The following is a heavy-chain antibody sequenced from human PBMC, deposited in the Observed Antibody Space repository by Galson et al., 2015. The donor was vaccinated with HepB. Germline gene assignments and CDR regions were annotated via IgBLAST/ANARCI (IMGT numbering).Heavy chain of an antibody. CDR1: GGTFRSFA. CDR3: ATRPGSSGWYELES. J-gene: IGHJ4*02. Sequence: SVTVSCKASGGTFRSFAISWVRQAPGQGLEWMGGIIPMFGTVNYAQAFQGRVTITADESTSTFYMELSSLRSEDMGVYYCATRPGSSGWYELESWGQGTLVIVSS. CDR2: IIPMFGTV. V-gene: IGHV1-69*13. D-gene: IGHD6-19*01.